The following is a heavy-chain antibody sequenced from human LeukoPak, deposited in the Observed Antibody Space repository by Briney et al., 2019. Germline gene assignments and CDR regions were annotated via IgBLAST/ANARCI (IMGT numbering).Heavy chain of an antibody. CDR2: IYASGST. Sequence: SETLSLTCTVSGGSISSSSYYWSWIRQPAGKGLEWIGRIYASGSTNYNPSLKSRVTMSVDTSKSQFSLKLISVTAADTAVYYCARDPRGIVGANHNWFDPWGQGTLVTVSS. J-gene: IGHJ5*02. CDR1: GGSISSSSYY. V-gene: IGHV4-61*02. D-gene: IGHD1-26*01. CDR3: ARDPRGIVGANHNWFDP.